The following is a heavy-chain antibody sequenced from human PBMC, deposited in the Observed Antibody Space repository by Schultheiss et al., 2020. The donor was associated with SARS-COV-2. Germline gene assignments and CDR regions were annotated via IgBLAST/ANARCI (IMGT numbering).Heavy chain of an antibody. CDR3: AAERWLQFVDFHPFDY. CDR2: ISYDGSNK. CDR1: GFTFSSYW. V-gene: IGHV3-30*03. Sequence: GGSLRLSCAASGFTFSSYWMHWVRQAPGKGLEWVAVISYDGSNKYYADSVKGRFTISRDNAKNSLYLQMNSLRAEDTAVYYCAAERWLQFVDFHPFDYWGQGNLVTVSS. D-gene: IGHD5-24*01. J-gene: IGHJ4*02.